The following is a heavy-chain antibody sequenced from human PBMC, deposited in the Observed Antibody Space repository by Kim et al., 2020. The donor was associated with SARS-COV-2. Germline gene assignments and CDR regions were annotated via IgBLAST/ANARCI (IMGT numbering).Heavy chain of an antibody. CDR3: ARSFGITMIIVVTPWFFDY. CDR2: THYRGST. CDR1: GGSISSSSHY. Sequence: SETLSLTCTVSGGSISSSSHYWGWIRQPPGKGLEWIGSTHYRGSTYYNPSLKSRVTISVDTSKNQFSLKLSSVTAADTAEYYCARSFGITMIIVVTPWFFDYWGQGTLAT. V-gene: IGHV4-39*01. D-gene: IGHD3-22*01. J-gene: IGHJ4*02.